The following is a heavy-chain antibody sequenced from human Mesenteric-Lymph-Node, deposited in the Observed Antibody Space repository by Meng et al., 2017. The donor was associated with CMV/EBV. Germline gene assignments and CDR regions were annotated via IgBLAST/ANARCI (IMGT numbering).Heavy chain of an antibody. D-gene: IGHD1-26*01. CDR1: GFPFIDYS. Sequence: GESLKISCAASGFPFIDYSMNWVRQAPGKGLEWVSCISPSSSYIYYADSVKGRFTISRDNAKNSLYLQMNSLRAEDTAVYYCARDFGISEWELLPDQFQHWGQGTLVTVSS. V-gene: IGHV3-21*01. J-gene: IGHJ1*01. CDR3: ARDFGISEWELLPDQFQH. CDR2: ISPSSSYI.